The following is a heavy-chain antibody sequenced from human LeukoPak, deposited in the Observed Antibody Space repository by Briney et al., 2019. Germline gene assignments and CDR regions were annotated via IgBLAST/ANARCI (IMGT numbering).Heavy chain of an antibody. J-gene: IGHJ6*03. D-gene: IGHD3-3*01. CDR2: ISSSGSTI. V-gene: IGHV3-48*03. CDR3: ARGQRAHVEWSSYMDV. CDR1: GFTFSSYE. Sequence: GGSLRLSCAASGFTFSSYEMNWVRQAPGKGLEWVSYISSSGSTIYYADSVKGRFTISRDNSKNTLFLQMNSLRADDTAVYYCARGQRAHVEWSSYMDVWGKGTTVTVSS.